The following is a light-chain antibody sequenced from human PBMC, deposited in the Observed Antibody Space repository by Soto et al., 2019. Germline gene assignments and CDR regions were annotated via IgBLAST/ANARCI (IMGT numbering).Light chain of an antibody. CDR3: QQYDNWPRT. CDR1: QSVSIS. Sequence: EIVMTQSPATLSVSPGERATLSCRASQSVSISLAWYQQKPGQAPRLLIYGASSRVTGFPARFSGSGSGTEFTLTISSLQYEDFAVYYCQQYDNWPRTFGQGTKVEIK. J-gene: IGKJ1*01. CDR2: GAS. V-gene: IGKV3-15*01.